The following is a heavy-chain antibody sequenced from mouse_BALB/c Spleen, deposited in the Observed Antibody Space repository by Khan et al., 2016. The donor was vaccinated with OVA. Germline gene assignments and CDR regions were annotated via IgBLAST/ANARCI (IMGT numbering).Heavy chain of an antibody. CDR1: GNTFTSYW. D-gene: IGHD2-3*01. V-gene: IGHV1-5*01. Sequence: VQLQQSGTVLARPGASVKMSCKASGNTFTSYWIHWVKQRPGQGLEWIGAIYPGNSDTNYNQKFKGKAKLTAVTSTSTAYMQLSSLTNEDSAVYYCTHDGYYAGWFAYWGPGTLVTVSA. J-gene: IGHJ3*01. CDR3: THDGYYAGWFAY. CDR2: IYPGNSDT.